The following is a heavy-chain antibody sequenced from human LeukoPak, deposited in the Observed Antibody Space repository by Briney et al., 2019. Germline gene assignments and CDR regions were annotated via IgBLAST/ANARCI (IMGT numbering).Heavy chain of an antibody. V-gene: IGHV3-21*01. CDR2: ISTSSSYI. Sequence: GGSLRLSCTASGFTFSNYNMNWVRQAPGKGLEWVSSISTSSSYIFYADSVKGRFTISRDNAKNSLYLQMNSLRAEDTAVYYCARVGYYYDSSDYWGQGTLVTVSS. CDR1: GFTFSNYN. CDR3: ARVGYYYDSSDY. D-gene: IGHD3-22*01. J-gene: IGHJ4*02.